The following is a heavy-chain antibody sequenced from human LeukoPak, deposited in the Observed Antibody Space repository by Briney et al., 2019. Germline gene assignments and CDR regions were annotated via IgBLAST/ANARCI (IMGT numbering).Heavy chain of an antibody. Sequence: GGSLRLSCAASGFTFEDYGMSWVRQAPGKGLEWVSGINWDGINSGYADSVKGRFTISRDNARNSLYLQINGLRAEDTAFYYCARGNYGPDYWGQGTLVTVSS. V-gene: IGHV3-20*04. CDR1: GFTFEDYG. D-gene: IGHD1-7*01. CDR2: INWDGINS. J-gene: IGHJ4*02. CDR3: ARGNYGPDY.